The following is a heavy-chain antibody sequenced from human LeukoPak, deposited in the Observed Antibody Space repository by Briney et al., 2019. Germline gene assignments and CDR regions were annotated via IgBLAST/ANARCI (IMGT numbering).Heavy chain of an antibody. D-gene: IGHD3-3*02. CDR2: IKRKTDGGTT. V-gene: IGHV3-15*01. CDR3: VESLAY. J-gene: IGHJ4*02. Sequence: GGSLRLSCAASGFTISNTWMTWVRQAPGEGLEWVGRIKRKTDGGTTDYAAPVQGRFTISRDDSQNTLYLQMNSLQTEDTALYYCVESLAYWSQGTLVTVSS. CDR1: GFTISNTW.